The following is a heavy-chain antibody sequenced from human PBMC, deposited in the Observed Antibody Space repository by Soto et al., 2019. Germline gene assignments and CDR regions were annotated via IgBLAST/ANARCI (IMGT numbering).Heavy chain of an antibody. J-gene: IGHJ6*02. V-gene: IGHV3-23*01. CDR3: AKAEQREMDGDYEGYYYYNGIDV. CDR2: ISGSGGST. CDR1: GFTFSSYA. Sequence: EVQLLESGGGLVQPGGSLRLSCAASGFTFSSYAMSWVRQAPGKGLEWVSAISGSGGSTYYADSVKSRFTISRDNSKDTLYLKMNSLRAEDTAVYYCAKAEQREMDGDYEGYYYYNGIDVWGQGSTVTDSS. D-gene: IGHD4-17*01.